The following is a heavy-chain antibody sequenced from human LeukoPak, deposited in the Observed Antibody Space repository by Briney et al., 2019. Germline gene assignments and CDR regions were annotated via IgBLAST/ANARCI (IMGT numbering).Heavy chain of an antibody. V-gene: IGHV1-69*13. CDR3: AKNPLYYYDRRVYYQTETQRFDN. D-gene: IGHD3-22*01. J-gene: IGHJ4*02. Sequence: SVKVSCKASGGTFSSYAISWVRQAPGQGLEWMGGIIPIFGTANYAQKFQGKVTITADESTSTAYMELSSLRSEDTAVYYCAKNPLYYYDRRVYYQTETQRFDNGGRGTLAPVPS. CDR2: IIPIFGTA. CDR1: GGTFSSYA.